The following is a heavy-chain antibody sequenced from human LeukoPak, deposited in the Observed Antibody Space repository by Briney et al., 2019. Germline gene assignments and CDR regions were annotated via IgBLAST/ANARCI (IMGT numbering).Heavy chain of an antibody. CDR3: ARGTQLVPFDY. J-gene: IGHJ4*02. Sequence: ASVTVSFKASGYTFTVYYMHWVRQAPGQGLEWMGWINPNSGGTNYAQKFQGWVTMTRDTSISTAYMELSRLRSDDTAVYYCARGTQLVPFDYWGQGTLVTVSS. CDR2: INPNSGGT. V-gene: IGHV1-2*04. D-gene: IGHD6-13*01. CDR1: GYTFTVYY.